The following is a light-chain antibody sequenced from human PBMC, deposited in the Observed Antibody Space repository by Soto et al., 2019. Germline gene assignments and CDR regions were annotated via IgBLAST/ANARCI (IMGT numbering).Light chain of an antibody. V-gene: IGLV1-47*01. CDR3: ATWDYSLTGEV. J-gene: IGLJ2*01. Sequence: QSVLTQPPSASGTPGQRVTISCSGSSSNIGSNYVFWYQQIPGTAPKLLIYRNDQRPSGVPDRLSGSKSGTSASLAISGLRSEDEADYYCATWDYSLTGEVFGGGTKLTVL. CDR2: RND. CDR1: SSNIGSNY.